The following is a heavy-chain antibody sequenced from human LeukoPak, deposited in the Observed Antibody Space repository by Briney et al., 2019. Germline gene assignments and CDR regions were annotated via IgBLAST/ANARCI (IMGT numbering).Heavy chain of an antibody. Sequence: GRSLRLSCAASGFTFSSYAMSWVRQAPGKGLEWVSAISGSGGSTYYADSVKGRFTISRDNSKNTLYLQMDSLRAEDTAVYYCANSPETYYYDSSGYAFDIWGQGTMVTVSS. J-gene: IGHJ3*02. CDR3: ANSPETYYYDSSGYAFDI. CDR2: ISGSGGST. CDR1: GFTFSSYA. V-gene: IGHV3-23*01. D-gene: IGHD3-22*01.